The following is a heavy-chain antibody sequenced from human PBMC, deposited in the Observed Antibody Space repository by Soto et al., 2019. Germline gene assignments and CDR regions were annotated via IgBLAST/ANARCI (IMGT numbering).Heavy chain of an antibody. Sequence: QVQLVESGGGVVQPGRSLRLSCAASGFTFSHYGLHWVRQAPGKGLEWVADIWYDGRSKNYVDSVKGRFTISRDNSKNTLYLAMNSMRAEDSAVYYGGRVDRYSGMDVWGQGTTVTVSS. CDR1: GFTFSHYG. CDR3: GRVDRYSGMDV. V-gene: IGHV3-33*01. J-gene: IGHJ6*02. CDR2: IWYDGRSK.